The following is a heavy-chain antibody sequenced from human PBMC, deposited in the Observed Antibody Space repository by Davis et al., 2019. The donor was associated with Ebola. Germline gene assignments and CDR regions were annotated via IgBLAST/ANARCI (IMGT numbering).Heavy chain of an antibody. D-gene: IGHD4-17*01. CDR1: GYTFTSYA. Sequence: AASVKVSCKASGYTFTSYAMHWVRQAPGQRLEWMGWINAGNGNTKYSQKFQGRVTITADESTSTAYMELSSLRSEDTAVYYCARDRGHYGDYENWFDPWGQGTLVTVSS. J-gene: IGHJ5*02. V-gene: IGHV1-3*01. CDR3: ARDRGHYGDYENWFDP. CDR2: INAGNGNT.